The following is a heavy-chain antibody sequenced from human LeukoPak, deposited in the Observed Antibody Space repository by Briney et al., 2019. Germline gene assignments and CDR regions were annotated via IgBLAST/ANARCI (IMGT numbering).Heavy chain of an antibody. J-gene: IGHJ4*02. D-gene: IGHD2-15*01. CDR3: AKQVVVVAAAPPSFDY. V-gene: IGHV3-23*01. CDR1: GFTFSSYA. CDR2: ISGSGGST. Sequence: PGGSLRLSCAASGFTFSSYAMSWVRQAPGKGLEWVSAISGSGGSTYYADSVKGRFTISRDNSKNTLYLQMNSLRAEDTAVYYYAKQVVVVAAAPPSFDYWGQGTLVTVSS.